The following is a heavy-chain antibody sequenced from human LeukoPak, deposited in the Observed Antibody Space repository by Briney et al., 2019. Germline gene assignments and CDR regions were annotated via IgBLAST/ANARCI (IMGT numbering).Heavy chain of an antibody. Sequence: SETLSLTCAVYGGSFSSYYWSWIRQSPGKGLEWIAEINHRGDTNYNPSVKSRVTISVDTSKNQFSLKVNSLTAADTAVYYCARGTTISETGYFDYWGQGTLVTVSS. CDR3: ARGTTISETGYFDY. D-gene: IGHD1-1*01. J-gene: IGHJ4*03. CDR1: GGSFSSYY. V-gene: IGHV4-34*01. CDR2: INHRGDT.